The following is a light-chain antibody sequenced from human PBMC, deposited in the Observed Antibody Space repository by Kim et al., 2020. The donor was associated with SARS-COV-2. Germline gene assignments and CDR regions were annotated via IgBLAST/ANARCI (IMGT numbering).Light chain of an antibody. CDR2: GNS. V-gene: IGLV1-40*01. CDR1: SSKIGAGYA. Sequence: VTISCPGRSSKIGAGYAVLCYQTLPGSAPTLIIYGNSNPPSGAPDRFSGSKSGTSAALAITGLQAEDEADYYCQSYDSSLSGSGVFGTGTQLTVL. J-gene: IGLJ1*01. CDR3: QSYDSSLSGSGV.